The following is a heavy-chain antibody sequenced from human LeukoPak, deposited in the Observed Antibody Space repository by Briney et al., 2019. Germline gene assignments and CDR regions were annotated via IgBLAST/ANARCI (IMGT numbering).Heavy chain of an antibody. V-gene: IGHV3-23*01. J-gene: IGHJ4*02. CDR2: SGTDGDT. Sequence: GGSLRLSCAASGFSFSSSGMNWVRQAPGKGLEWVSTSGTDGDTYYPDSVKGRFTISRDNSKNTLYLQMTSLRAEDTAVYYCAKKRPGNYPYDSWGQGTLVTVSP. D-gene: IGHD3-22*01. CDR1: GFSFSSSG. CDR3: AKKRPGNYPYDS.